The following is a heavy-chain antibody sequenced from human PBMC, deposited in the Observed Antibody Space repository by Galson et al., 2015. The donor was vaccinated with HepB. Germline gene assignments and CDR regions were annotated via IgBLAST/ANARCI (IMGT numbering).Heavy chain of an antibody. V-gene: IGHV3-30-3*01. CDR3: AHVSMAVTATVDF. CDR2: ISKDGSNE. J-gene: IGHJ4*02. D-gene: IGHD2-15*01. CDR1: GFTFSSYA. Sequence: SLRLSCAASGFTFSSYAMHWVRQAPGKRLEWVAVISKDGSNEYYADSVKGRFTISRDNSKNTLYLQMDSLRTEDTAVYYCAHVSMAVTATVDFWGQGTLVTVSS.